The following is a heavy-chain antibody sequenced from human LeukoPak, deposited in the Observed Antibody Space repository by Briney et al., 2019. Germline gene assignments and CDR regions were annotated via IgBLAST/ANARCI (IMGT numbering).Heavy chain of an antibody. D-gene: IGHD2-2*01. V-gene: IGHV4-59*12. J-gene: IGHJ5*02. Sequence: PSQTQSPTCTVSAHSINVYYCTCIRQPPRNRMEWNGYIFYSVTNTYNPYLGSRVTISLDTSKNQFSLTLTSVTAADTAVYYCARRFCSSAGCHLTFNYFDPWGQGILVTVSS. CDR3: ARRFCSSAGCHLTFNYFDP. CDR1: AHSINVYY. CDR2: IFYSVTN.